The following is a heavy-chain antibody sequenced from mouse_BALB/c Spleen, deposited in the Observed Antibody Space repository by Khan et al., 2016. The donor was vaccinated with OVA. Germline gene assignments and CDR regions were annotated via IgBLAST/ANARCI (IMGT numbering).Heavy chain of an antibody. D-gene: IGHD1-1*01. J-gene: IGHJ1*01. CDR1: GFTFSTYA. CDR2: ISTGDTYT. V-gene: IGHV5-9-3*01. Sequence: EVELVESGGGLVKSGGSLKLSCAAPGFTFSTYAMSWVRQTPEKRLEWVATISTGDTYTYYPDSVKGRFTISRDNAKNTLYLQMSSLRSEDTAMYYCARPPITTVVATSYWFFDVWGAGTTVTVST. CDR3: ARPPITTVVATSYWFFDV.